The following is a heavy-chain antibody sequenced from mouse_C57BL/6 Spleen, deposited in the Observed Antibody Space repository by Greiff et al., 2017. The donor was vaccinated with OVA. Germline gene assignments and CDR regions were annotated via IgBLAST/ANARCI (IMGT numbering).Heavy chain of an antibody. V-gene: IGHV1-59*01. D-gene: IGHD3-1*01. CDR3: SRRGLPLMDY. J-gene: IGHJ4*01. CDR2: IDPSASYT. CDR1: GYTFTSYW. Sequence: VQLQQPGAELVRPGTSVKLSCKASGYTFTSYWMHWVKQRPGQGLEWIGVIDPSASYTNYNQTFKGKSTFTVDTSSSTAYMQLSSLTSEDSAVYYGSRRGLPLMDYRGEGTSVTVSS.